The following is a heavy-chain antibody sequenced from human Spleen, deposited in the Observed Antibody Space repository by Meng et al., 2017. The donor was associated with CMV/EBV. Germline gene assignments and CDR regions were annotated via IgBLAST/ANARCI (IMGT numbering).Heavy chain of an antibody. Sequence: QRQLQEPGPGLVKPSETLSLTCTVSGGSISSSSYYWGWIRQPPGKGLEWIGSIYYSGSTNYNPSLKSRVTISVDTSKNQFSLKLSSVTAADTAAYYCARARRSGYYYYFDYWGQGTLVTVSS. V-gene: IGHV4-39*07. D-gene: IGHD3-22*01. CDR1: GGSISSSSYY. CDR2: IYYSGST. J-gene: IGHJ4*02. CDR3: ARARRSGYYYYFDY.